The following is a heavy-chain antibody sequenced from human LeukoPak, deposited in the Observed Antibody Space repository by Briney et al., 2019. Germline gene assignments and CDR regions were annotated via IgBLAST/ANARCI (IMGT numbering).Heavy chain of an antibody. CDR1: GWSFSGYY. CDR3: ARHEANYYYYYMDV. V-gene: IGHV4-34*01. CDR2: IYQGEST. D-gene: IGHD3-10*01. Sequence: PSATLSLTCAAYGWSFSGYYWRWIRQPPGQGLEWIGRIYQGESTYSNPSLESRVSMSVDTTKSQFSLGLTSVTAADTAVYYCARHEANYYYYYMDVWGEGTTVTVSS. J-gene: IGHJ6*03.